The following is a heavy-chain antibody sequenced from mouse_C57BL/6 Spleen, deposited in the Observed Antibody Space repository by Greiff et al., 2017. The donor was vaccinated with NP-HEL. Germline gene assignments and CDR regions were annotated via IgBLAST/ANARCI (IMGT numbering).Heavy chain of an antibody. J-gene: IGHJ4*01. Sequence: EVQLVESGGGLVKPGGSLKLSCAASGFTFSDYGMHWVRQAPEKGLEWVAYISSGSSTIYYADTVKGRFTISRDNAKNTLVLQMTSLRSEDTAMYYCARRDYGDAMDYWGQGTSVTVSS. V-gene: IGHV5-17*01. D-gene: IGHD2-4*01. CDR1: GFTFSDYG. CDR3: ARRDYGDAMDY. CDR2: ISSGSSTI.